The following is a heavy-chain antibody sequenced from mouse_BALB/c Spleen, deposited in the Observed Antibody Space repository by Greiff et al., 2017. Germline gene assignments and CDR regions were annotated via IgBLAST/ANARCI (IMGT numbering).Heavy chain of an antibody. CDR1: GYTFTSYW. D-gene: IGHD3-2*02. CDR3: ARWAQGYAMGY. Sequence: QVQLQQPGAELVKLGAPVNLSCKASGYTFTSYWMHWVKQRPGQGLEWIGEMIPSNGRTNYNEKFKSKATLTVDKSSSTAYMQLSSLTSEDSAVFYCARWAQGYAMGYWGQGASVTVSS. CDR2: MIPSNGRT. J-gene: IGHJ4*01. V-gene: IGHV1S81*02.